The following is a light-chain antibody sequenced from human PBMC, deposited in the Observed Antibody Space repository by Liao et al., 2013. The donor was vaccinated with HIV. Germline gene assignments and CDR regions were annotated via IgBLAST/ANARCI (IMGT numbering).Light chain of an antibody. Sequence: SYELTQPPSVSVSPGQTARITCSGDALPKQYAYWYQQKPGQAPVLVIYKDDERPSGIPGRFSGSSSGTTVTLTISGVQAEDEADYYCQSADSTGTYPVFGGGTKLTVL. CDR2: KDD. CDR1: ALPKQY. J-gene: IGLJ3*02. V-gene: IGLV3-25*03. CDR3: QSADSTGTYPV.